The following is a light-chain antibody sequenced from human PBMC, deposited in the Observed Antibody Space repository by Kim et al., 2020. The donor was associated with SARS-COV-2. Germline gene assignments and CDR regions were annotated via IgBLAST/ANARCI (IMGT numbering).Light chain of an antibody. V-gene: IGLV3-1*01. CDR2: QDS. Sequence: GSPGQTASITCSGDKLGDKYACWYQQKPGQPPVLVIYQDSKRPSGIPERFSGSNSGNTATLTISGTQAMDEADYYCQAWDSSTVVFGGGTQLTVL. CDR1: KLGDKY. CDR3: QAWDSSTVV. J-gene: IGLJ2*01.